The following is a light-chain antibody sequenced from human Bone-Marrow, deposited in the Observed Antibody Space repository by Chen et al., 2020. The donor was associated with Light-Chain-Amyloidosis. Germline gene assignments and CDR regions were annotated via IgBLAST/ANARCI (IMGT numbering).Light chain of an antibody. Sequence: SYELTQPPSVSVSPGQTARITCSGDDLPTKYAYWYQQKPGQAPVLVIYGKNNRPSGIPDRFSGSSSGNTASLTITGAQAEDEADYYCNSRDSSGNHPFGGGTKLTVL. CDR3: NSRDSSGNHP. V-gene: IGLV3-19*01. J-gene: IGLJ3*02. CDR1: DLPTKY. CDR2: GKN.